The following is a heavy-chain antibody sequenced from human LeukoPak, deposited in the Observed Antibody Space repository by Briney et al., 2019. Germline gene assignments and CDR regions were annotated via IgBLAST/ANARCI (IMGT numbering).Heavy chain of an antibody. D-gene: IGHD3-3*01. CDR3: ARGRVTALGGYYDSWSGYYYFDY. Sequence: SETLSLTCTVSGGSISSYYWSWIRQPPGKGLEWIGEINHSGSTNYNPSLKSRVTISVDTSKNQFSLKLSSVTAADTAVYYCARGRVTALGGYYDSWSGYYYFDYWGQGTLVTVSS. V-gene: IGHV4-34*01. CDR1: GGSISSYY. J-gene: IGHJ4*02. CDR2: INHSGST.